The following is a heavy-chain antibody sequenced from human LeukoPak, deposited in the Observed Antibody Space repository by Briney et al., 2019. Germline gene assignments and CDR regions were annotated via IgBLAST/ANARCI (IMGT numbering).Heavy chain of an antibody. CDR3: ARDTGRAFDI. Sequence: PGWSLRLSCAASGFSFSGYWMYWVRQAPAKGLVWFSGVKSDASSTYYADSVKGRFTISRDNAKNTLSLQMNSLRAEDTAVYYCARDTGRAFDIWGQGTMVTVFS. D-gene: IGHD4-17*01. CDR2: VKSDASST. J-gene: IGHJ3*02. CDR1: GFSFSGYW. V-gene: IGHV3-74*01.